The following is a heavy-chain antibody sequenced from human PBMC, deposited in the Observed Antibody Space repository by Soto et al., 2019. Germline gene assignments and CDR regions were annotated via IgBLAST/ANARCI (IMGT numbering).Heavy chain of an antibody. V-gene: IGHV3-33*01. CDR1: GFTFSSYG. CDR2: IWYDGSNK. D-gene: IGHD6-13*01. CDR3: ARYSSSWAFDY. J-gene: IGHJ4*02. Sequence: QVQLVESGGGVVQPGRSLRLSCAASGFTFSSYGMHWVRQAPGKGLEWVAVIWYDGSNKYYADSVKGRFTISRDNSKNTLYLQMNSLRAEDMAVYYCARYSSSWAFDYWGQGTLVSVSS.